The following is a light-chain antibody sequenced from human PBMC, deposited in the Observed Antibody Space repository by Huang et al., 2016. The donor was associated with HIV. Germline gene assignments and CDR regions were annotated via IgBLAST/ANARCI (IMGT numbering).Light chain of an antibody. Sequence: PGERATLSCRASQSVSSSYLAWYQQKTGKAPRLLIFDASTRATGIPDMFSGSGSGTDFTLTISRLEPEDFAVYFCQHYTSSPCAFGQGTKVEI. V-gene: IGKV3-20*01. J-gene: IGKJ1*01. CDR3: QHYTSSPCA. CDR1: QSVSSSY. CDR2: DAS.